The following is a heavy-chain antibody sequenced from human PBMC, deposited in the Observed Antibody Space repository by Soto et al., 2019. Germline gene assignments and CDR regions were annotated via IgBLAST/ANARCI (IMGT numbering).Heavy chain of an antibody. J-gene: IGHJ4*02. V-gene: IGHV1-8*01. D-gene: IGHD3-3*01. CDR3: ARSYYDFWSGYSKYYFDY. CDR2: MNPNSGNT. Sequence: QVQLVQSGAEVKKPGASVKVSCKASGYTFTSYDINWVRQATGQGLEWMGWMNPNSGNTGYAQKFHGRVTITKNTSISTAYMELSSLRSEDTAVYYCARSYYDFWSGYSKYYFDYWGQGTLVTVSS. CDR1: GYTFTSYD.